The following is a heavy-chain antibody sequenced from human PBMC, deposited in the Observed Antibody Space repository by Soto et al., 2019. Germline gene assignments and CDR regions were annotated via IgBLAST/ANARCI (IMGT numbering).Heavy chain of an antibody. Sequence: AVHAPFQASAGTFSSCAISWLRQAPEQGLEWMGGIIPIFGTANYAQKFQGRVTITADKSTKTWYIELSSLSSEDTAVYYCASGYCSSTSCYTRGYYYYGMDVWGQGTTVTVSS. CDR1: AGTFSSCA. D-gene: IGHD2-2*02. CDR3: ASGYCSSTSCYTRGYYYYGMDV. V-gene: IGHV1-69*06. J-gene: IGHJ6*02. CDR2: IIPIFGTA.